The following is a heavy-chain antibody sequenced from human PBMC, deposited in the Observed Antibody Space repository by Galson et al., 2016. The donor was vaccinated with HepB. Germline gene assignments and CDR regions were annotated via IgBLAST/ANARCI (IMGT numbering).Heavy chain of an antibody. CDR1: GFTFSNYG. Sequence: SLRLSCAASGFTFSNYGMHWVRQAPGKGLEWVSLIWFDGTNKYYADSVKGRFTISRDNSKNTLFLQMHSLTAEDTAIYYCATTGPRGDDAFDVWGQGTLVTVSS. CDR2: IWFDGTNK. V-gene: IGHV3-33*01. D-gene: IGHD1-14*01. CDR3: ATTGPRGDDAFDV. J-gene: IGHJ3*01.